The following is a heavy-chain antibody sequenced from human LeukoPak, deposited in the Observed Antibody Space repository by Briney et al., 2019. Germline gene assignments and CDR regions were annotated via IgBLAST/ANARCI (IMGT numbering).Heavy chain of an antibody. CDR3: ARDLSGITGYTYGRGIDY. J-gene: IGHJ4*02. D-gene: IGHD5-18*01. Sequence: GGSLRLSCAASGFTFSSYGMSWVRQAPGKGLEWVSAISGSGGSTYYADSVKGRFTISRDNSKNTLYLQMNSLRAEDTAVYYCARDLSGITGYTYGRGIDYWGQGTLVTVS. CDR2: ISGSGGST. V-gene: IGHV3-23*01. CDR1: GFTFSSYG.